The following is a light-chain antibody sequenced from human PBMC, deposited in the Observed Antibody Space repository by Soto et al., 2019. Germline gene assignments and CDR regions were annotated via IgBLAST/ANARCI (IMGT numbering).Light chain of an antibody. CDR2: GAS. CDR3: QQYGSSPRT. V-gene: IGKV3-20*01. CDR1: QSVSTSQ. J-gene: IGKJ1*01. Sequence: ELVVTQSPATLSVSPGKRAALFCRASQSVSTSQLAWYQQKPGQAPRLLIFGASSRATGIPYRFRGSGSGTDFTLTISRLEPEDFAVYYCQQYGSSPRTFGQGTKVDIK.